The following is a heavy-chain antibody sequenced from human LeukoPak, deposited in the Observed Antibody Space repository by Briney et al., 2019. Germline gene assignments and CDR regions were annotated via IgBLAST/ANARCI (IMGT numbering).Heavy chain of an antibody. CDR2: IYYNGST. J-gene: IGHJ5*02. Sequence: SETLSLTCTVSGGSISSSSYYWGWIRQPPGKGLEWIGSIYYNGSTYYNPSLKSRVTISVDTSKNQFSLKLSSVTAADTAVYYCARQSKVATIDPWGQGTLVTVSS. CDR1: GGSISSSSYY. CDR3: ARQSKVATIDP. D-gene: IGHD5-12*01. V-gene: IGHV4-39*01.